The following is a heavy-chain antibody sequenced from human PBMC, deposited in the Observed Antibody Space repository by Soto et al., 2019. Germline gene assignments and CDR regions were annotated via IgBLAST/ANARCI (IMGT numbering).Heavy chain of an antibody. J-gene: IGHJ6*02. CDR2: ISAYNGNT. V-gene: IGHV1-18*01. Sequence: QVQLVQSGAEVKKPGASVKVSCKASGYTFTSYGISWVRQAPGQGLEWMGWISAYNGNTNYAQKLQGRVTMTTDTATSTAYMELRSLRSDDTAVYYCAREDLAAREAYYCYGMDVWGQGTTVTVSS. D-gene: IGHD6-6*01. CDR1: GYTFTSYG. CDR3: AREDLAAREAYYCYGMDV.